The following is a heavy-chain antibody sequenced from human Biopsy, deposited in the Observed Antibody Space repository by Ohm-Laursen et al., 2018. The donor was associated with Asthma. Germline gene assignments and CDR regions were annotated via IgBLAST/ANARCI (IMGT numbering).Heavy chain of an antibody. J-gene: IGHJ3*01. V-gene: IGHV4-61*05. Sequence: GTLSLTCTVSGGSISNSNYYWGWIRQPPGKGLEYIGYTHYSGTTNTDPSLTGRVTMSVDTSKNQFSLKVTSVTAADTAVYFCARVRGAFYESSVKNAFDVWSQGTMVTVSS. CDR2: THYSGTT. D-gene: IGHD3-22*01. CDR3: ARVRGAFYESSVKNAFDV. CDR1: GGSISNSNYY.